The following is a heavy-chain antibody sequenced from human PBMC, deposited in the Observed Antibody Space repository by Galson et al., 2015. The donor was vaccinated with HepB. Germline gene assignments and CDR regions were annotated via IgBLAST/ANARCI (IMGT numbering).Heavy chain of an antibody. Sequence: SLRLSCAASGFTFSSYGMHWVRQAPGTGLEWVAVISYDGSNKYYADSVKGRFTISRDNSKNTLYLQMNSLRAEDTAVYYCAKDQGAQWLATEYYFDYWGQGTLVTVSS. V-gene: IGHV3-30*18. J-gene: IGHJ4*02. D-gene: IGHD6-19*01. CDR2: ISYDGSNK. CDR3: AKDQGAQWLATEYYFDY. CDR1: GFTFSSYG.